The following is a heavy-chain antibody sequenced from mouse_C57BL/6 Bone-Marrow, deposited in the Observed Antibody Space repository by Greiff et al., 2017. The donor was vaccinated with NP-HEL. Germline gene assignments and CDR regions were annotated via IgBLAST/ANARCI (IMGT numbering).Heavy chain of an antibody. J-gene: IGHJ2*01. V-gene: IGHV5-12*01. CDR3: ARHVPGYFDY. CDR2: ISNGGGST. CDR1: GFTFSDYY. Sequence: VMLVESGGGLVQPGGSLKLSCAASGFTFSDYYMYWVRQTPEKRLEWVAYISNGGGSTYYPDTVKGRFTISRDNAKNTLYLQMSRLKSEDTAMYYCARHVPGYFDYWGQGTTLTVSS. D-gene: IGHD5-1*01.